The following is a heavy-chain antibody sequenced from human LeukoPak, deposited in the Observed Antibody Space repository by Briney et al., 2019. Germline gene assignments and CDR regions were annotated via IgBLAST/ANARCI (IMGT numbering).Heavy chain of an antibody. CDR3: ARGPPSALLYCNGRNCYSGLFDP. J-gene: IGHJ5*02. V-gene: IGHV1-3*01. CDR1: GYTFTKYA. Sequence: GASVKVSCKASGYTFTKYAIHWVRQAPGQRLEWMGWINAGNGNTKYSQKFQGRITITRDTSASTVYMELSSLTSEDTAVYYGARGPPSALLYCNGRNCYSGLFDPWGQGTLVTVSS. D-gene: IGHD2-15*01. CDR2: INAGNGNT.